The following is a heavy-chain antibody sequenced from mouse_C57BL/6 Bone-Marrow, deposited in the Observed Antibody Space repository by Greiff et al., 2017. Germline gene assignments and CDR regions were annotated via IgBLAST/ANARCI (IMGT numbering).Heavy chain of an antibody. CDR1: GYTFTDHT. Sequence: QVQLQQSDAELVKPGASVKISCKVSGYTFTDHTIHWMKQRPEQGLEWIGYIYPRDGSTKYNEKFKGKAPLTADKSSSTAYMQLNSLTSEYSAVEFCARNYGSSYRFDVWGTGTTVTVSS. V-gene: IGHV1-78*01. CDR2: IYPRDGST. J-gene: IGHJ1*03. D-gene: IGHD1-1*01. CDR3: ARNYGSSYRFDV.